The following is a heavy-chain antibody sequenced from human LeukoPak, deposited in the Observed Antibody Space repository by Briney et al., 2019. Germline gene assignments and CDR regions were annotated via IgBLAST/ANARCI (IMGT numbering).Heavy chain of an antibody. D-gene: IGHD3/OR15-3a*01. CDR1: GFNVRSKY. V-gene: IGHV3-53*01. CDR3: ARVSFGPASEWFDP. J-gene: IGHJ5*02. Sequence: GGSLRLSCAASGFNVRSKYMSWVRQAQGKGLECVSVFYSGGTTAYADSVKGRFTVSIDNSNNTLYLQMNSLRAEDTAVYYCARVSFGPASEWFDPWGQGTLVTVSS. CDR2: FYSGGTT.